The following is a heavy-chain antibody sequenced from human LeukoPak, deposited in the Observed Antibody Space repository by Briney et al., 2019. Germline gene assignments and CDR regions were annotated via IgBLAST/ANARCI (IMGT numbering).Heavy chain of an antibody. Sequence: GGSLRLSCAASGFTFSDSYMTWIRQAPGKGLEWVSYISHTGTSMFYGDSVKGRFTISRDNAKNSLYLQMNSLRAEDTAVYYCARAPTRDLFPFDYWGQGTLVTVSS. V-gene: IGHV3-11*04. J-gene: IGHJ4*02. D-gene: IGHD3-10*01. CDR2: ISHTGTSM. CDR3: ARAPTRDLFPFDY. CDR1: GFTFSDSY.